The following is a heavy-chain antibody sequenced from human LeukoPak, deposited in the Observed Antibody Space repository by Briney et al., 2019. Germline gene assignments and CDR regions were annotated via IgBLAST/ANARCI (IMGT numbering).Heavy chain of an antibody. CDR2: IKQDESEK. CDR3: ARGGLYGDYYFDY. J-gene: IGHJ4*02. V-gene: IGHV3-7*04. CDR1: GFTFSSYW. D-gene: IGHD2-21*02. Sequence: GGALRLSCAASGFTFSSYWMSWVRQAPGKGLEWVANIKQDESEKYYVDSVKGRFTISRDNAKNSLYLQMDSLRAEDTAVYYCARGGLYGDYYFDYWGRGTLVTVTS.